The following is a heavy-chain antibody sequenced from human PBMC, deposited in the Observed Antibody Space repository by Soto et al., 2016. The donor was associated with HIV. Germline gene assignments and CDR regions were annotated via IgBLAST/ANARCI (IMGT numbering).Heavy chain of an antibody. CDR1: GGTFSNYA. CDR2: INPNSGGT. Sequence: QVQLVQSGAEVKKPGSSVKVSCKTSGGTFSNYAIAWVRQAPGQGLEWMGWINPNSGGTNYAQKFQGRVTMTRDTSISTAYMELSRLTSDDTAVYYCARDDDSSGFDDAFDIWGQGTMVTVSS. D-gene: IGHD3-22*01. J-gene: IGHJ3*02. CDR3: ARDDDSSGFDDAFDI. V-gene: IGHV1-2*02.